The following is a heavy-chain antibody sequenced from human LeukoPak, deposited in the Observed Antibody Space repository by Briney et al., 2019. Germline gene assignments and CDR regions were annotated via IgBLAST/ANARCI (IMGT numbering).Heavy chain of an antibody. CDR3: ARGGFWHAFDI. CDR2: IKEDGSEI. J-gene: IGHJ3*02. CDR1: GFTFSNYW. D-gene: IGHD2-2*03. Sequence: GGSLRLSCAASGFTFSNYWMNWVRQAPGKGLEWVANIKEDGSEINYVDSMKGRLTISRDNAKKSLYLQTNSLRVEDTAVYYCARGGFWHAFDIWGQGTTVTVSS. V-gene: IGHV3-7*01.